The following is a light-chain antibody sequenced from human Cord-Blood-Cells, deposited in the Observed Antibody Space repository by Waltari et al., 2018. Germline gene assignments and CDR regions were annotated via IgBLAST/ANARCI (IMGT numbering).Light chain of an antibody. J-gene: IGKJ5*01. CDR2: YAS. Sequence: EIVLTQSPAPLSLSPGERATLSCRASQSVSSYLAWYHQKPGQAPRLLIYYASNRATGIPARFIGSGSGTDFTLTISSLEPEDFAVYYCQQRSNWPPITFGQGTRLEIK. V-gene: IGKV3-11*01. CDR3: QQRSNWPPIT. CDR1: QSVSSY.